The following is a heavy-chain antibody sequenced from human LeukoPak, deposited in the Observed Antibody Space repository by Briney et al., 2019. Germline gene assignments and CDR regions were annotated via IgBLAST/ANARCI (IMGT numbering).Heavy chain of an antibody. CDR1: GFTFSSYA. Sequence: GRSLRLSCAASGFTFSSYAMHWVRQAPGKGLEWVAVISYDGSNKYYADSVKGRFTISRDNSKNTLYLQMNSLRAEDTAVYYCAYDYGDYGSFDYWGQGTLVTVSS. CDR2: ISYDGSNK. J-gene: IGHJ4*02. CDR3: AYDYGDYGSFDY. V-gene: IGHV3-30-3*01. D-gene: IGHD4-17*01.